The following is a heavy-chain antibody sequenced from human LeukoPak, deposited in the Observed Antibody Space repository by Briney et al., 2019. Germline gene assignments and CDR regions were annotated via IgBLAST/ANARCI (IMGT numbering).Heavy chain of an antibody. CDR2: MNPNSGNT. V-gene: IGHV1-8*01. CDR1: GYTFTSYD. J-gene: IGHJ4*02. D-gene: IGHD6-19*01. Sequence: ASVKVSCKASGYTFTSYDSNWVRQATGQGLAWMGWMNPNSGNTGYAQKFQGRVTMTRNTSISTAYMELSSLRSEDTAVYYCARAQSSGWYPYYFDYWGQGTLVTVSS. CDR3: ARAQSSGWYPYYFDY.